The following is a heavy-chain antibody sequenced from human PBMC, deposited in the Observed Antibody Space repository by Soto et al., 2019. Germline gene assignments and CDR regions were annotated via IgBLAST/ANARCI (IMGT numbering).Heavy chain of an antibody. CDR3: SKDSYSKAGGIDY. CDR1: GFPLRIFG. Sequence: GGTLRLSCAAPGFPLRIFGVHWVRQAPGKGLEWVAVISYDGSDKYYSDSVKGRFTISRDNSKNTLYLQMNSLRAEDTAVYYCSKDSYSKAGGIDYWGLGTLVTVSS. J-gene: IGHJ4*02. V-gene: IGHV3-30*18. D-gene: IGHD5-18*01. CDR2: ISYDGSDK.